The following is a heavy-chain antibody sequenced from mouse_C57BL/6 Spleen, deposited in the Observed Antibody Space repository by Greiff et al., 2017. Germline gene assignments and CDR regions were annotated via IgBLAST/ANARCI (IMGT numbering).Heavy chain of an antibody. Sequence: QVQLQQPGAELVRPGSSVKLSCKASGYTFTSYWMHWVKQRPIQGLEWIGNIDPSDSETHYTQKFKDKATLTVDKSSSTAYLQLSSLTSEDSAVYYCARSIYYGNYWFAYWGQGTLVTVSA. CDR1: GYTFTSYW. CDR3: ARSIYYGNYWFAY. D-gene: IGHD2-1*01. J-gene: IGHJ3*01. V-gene: IGHV1-52*01. CDR2: IDPSDSET.